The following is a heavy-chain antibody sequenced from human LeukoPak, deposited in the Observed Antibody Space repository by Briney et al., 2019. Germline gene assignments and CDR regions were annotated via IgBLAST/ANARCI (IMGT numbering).Heavy chain of an antibody. Sequence: SETLSLTCAVYGGSFSGYYWSWIRQPPGKGLEWIGEINHSGSTNYNPSLKSRVTISVDTSKNQFSLKLSSVTAANTAVYYCARDIDLIVGATRDYGMDVWGQGTTVTVSS. J-gene: IGHJ6*02. CDR2: INHSGST. CDR3: ARDIDLIVGATRDYGMDV. CDR1: GGSFSGYY. D-gene: IGHD1-26*01. V-gene: IGHV4-34*01.